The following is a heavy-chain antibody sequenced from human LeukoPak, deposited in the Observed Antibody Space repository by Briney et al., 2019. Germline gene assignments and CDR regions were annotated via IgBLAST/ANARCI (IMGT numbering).Heavy chain of an antibody. Sequence: TPQTLSLTCTASGGSISSYYWSWIRQPAGKGLEWIGRIYTSGSTNYDPSLKSRVTMSVDTSKNQFSLKLSSVTAADTAVYYCARLSSGHYYYYYMDVWGKGTTVTLCS. CDR2: IYTSGST. D-gene: IGHD3-22*01. CDR1: GGSISSYY. CDR3: ARLSSGHYYYYYMDV. J-gene: IGHJ6*03. V-gene: IGHV4-4*07.